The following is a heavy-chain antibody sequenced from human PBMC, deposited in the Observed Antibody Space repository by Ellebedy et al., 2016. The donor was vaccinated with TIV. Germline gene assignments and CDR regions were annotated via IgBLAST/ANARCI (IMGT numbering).Heavy chain of an antibody. J-gene: IGHJ4*02. CDR3: AKDLGGYGDYFDY. D-gene: IGHD4-17*01. Sequence: GGSLRLXCAASGFTFSSYAMSWVRQAPGKGLEWVSAISGSGGSTYYADSVKGRFTISRDNSKNTLYLQMNSLRAEDTAVYYCAKDLGGYGDYFDYWGQGTLVTVSS. CDR2: ISGSGGST. CDR1: GFTFSSYA. V-gene: IGHV3-23*01.